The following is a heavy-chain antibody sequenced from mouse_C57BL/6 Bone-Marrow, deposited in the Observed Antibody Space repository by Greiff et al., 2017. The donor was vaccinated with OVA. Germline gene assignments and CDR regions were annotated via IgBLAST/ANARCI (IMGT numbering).Heavy chain of an antibody. Sequence: QVQLKQPGAELVKPGASVKLSCKASGYTFTSYWMHWVKQRPGQGLEWIGMIHPNSGSTNYNEKFKSKATLTVDKSSSTAYMQLSSLTSDDSAVYYCARERYDGYLYYFDYWGQGTTLTVSS. J-gene: IGHJ2*01. D-gene: IGHD2-3*01. CDR3: ARERYDGYLYYFDY. V-gene: IGHV1-64*01. CDR2: IHPNSGST. CDR1: GYTFTSYW.